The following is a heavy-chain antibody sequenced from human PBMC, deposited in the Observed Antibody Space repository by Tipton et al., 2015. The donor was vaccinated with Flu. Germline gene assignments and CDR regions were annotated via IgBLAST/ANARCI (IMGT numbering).Heavy chain of an antibody. Sequence: GLVKPSETLSLTCGVSGDSVRNSNYYWGWIRQPPGKGLEWIGNICPGSPYYNPSLRSRVTMSIDRSNVQFSLRLTSVTDADTAVYFCARRTFCNYVSEPKNWFDVWGQGTLVTVSS. CDR1: GDSVRNSNYY. CDR3: ARRTFCNYVSEPKNWFDV. V-gene: IGHV4-38-2*01. J-gene: IGHJ5*02. CDR2: ICPGSP. D-gene: IGHD1-7*01.